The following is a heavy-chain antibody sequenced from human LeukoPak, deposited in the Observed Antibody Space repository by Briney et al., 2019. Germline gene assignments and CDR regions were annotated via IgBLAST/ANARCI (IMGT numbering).Heavy chain of an antibody. D-gene: IGHD5-24*01. CDR3: ARDYLQSNFYYYYMDV. CDR1: GYTFTGYY. Sequence: ASVKVSCKASGYTFTGYYMHWVRQAPGQGLEWMGWINPNSGGTNYAQKFQGRVTMTRDTSISTAYMELSRLRSDDTAVYYCARDYLQSNFYYYYMDVWGKGTTVTVSS. J-gene: IGHJ6*03. CDR2: INPNSGGT. V-gene: IGHV1-2*02.